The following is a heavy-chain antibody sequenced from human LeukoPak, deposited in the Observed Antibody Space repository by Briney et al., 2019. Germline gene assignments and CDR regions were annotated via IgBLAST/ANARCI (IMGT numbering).Heavy chain of an antibody. CDR1: GFTVSSNY. V-gene: IGHV3-66*01. J-gene: IGHJ3*02. Sequence: GGSLRLSCAASGFTVSSNYMSWVRQAPGKGLEWVSVIYSGGSTYYADSVKGRFTISRDNSKNTLYLQMNSLRAEDTAAYYCTRVSGSYDASDIWGQGTMVIVSS. D-gene: IGHD3-10*01. CDR3: TRVSGSYDASDI. CDR2: IYSGGST.